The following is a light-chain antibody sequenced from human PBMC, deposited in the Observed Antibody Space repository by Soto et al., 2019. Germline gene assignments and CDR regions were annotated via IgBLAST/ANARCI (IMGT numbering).Light chain of an antibody. CDR2: GAS. J-gene: IGKJ1*01. V-gene: IGKV3-15*01. CDR3: QQYDKWWK. CDR1: QSVTSN. Sequence: EIVMTQSPATLSVSPGERATLSCRASQSVTSNLAWYQKKPGQAPRLLIYGASTRATGIPARFSGSGSWTDYQLTISRLQSEAFAVYYCQQYDKWWKVGQGTRVDIK.